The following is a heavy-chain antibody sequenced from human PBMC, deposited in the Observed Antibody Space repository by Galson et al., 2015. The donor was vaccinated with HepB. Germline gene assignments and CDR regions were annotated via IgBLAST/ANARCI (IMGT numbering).Heavy chain of an antibody. Sequence: SLRLSCAASGFTFSSYSMNWVRQAPGKGLEWVSYISSSSSTIYYADSVRGRFTISRDNAKNSLYLQMNSLRDEDTAVYYCAREGTTRLLRYYYYGMDVWGQGTTVTVSS. CDR1: GFTFSSYS. J-gene: IGHJ6*02. D-gene: IGHD4-17*01. V-gene: IGHV3-48*02. CDR3: AREGTTRLLRYYYYGMDV. CDR2: ISSSSSTI.